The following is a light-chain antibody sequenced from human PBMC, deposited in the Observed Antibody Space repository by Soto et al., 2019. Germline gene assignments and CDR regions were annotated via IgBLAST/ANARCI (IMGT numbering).Light chain of an antibody. CDR1: QSISSY. CDR2: AAS. V-gene: IGKV1-39*01. Sequence: DIQMTQSPSSLSASVGDRVTITCRASQSISSYLNWYQQKPGKAPKILIYAASSLQSGVPSRFSGSGSVTDFPLTISSLQPEDFATYYCQQSYSTPWTFGQGTKGEIK. CDR3: QQSYSTPWT. J-gene: IGKJ1*01.